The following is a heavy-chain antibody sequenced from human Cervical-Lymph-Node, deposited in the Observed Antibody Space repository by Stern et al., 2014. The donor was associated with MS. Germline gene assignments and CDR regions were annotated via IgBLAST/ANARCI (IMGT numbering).Heavy chain of an antibody. CDR1: GDTFSSYA. Sequence: QVQLVQSGAEVKRPGSSVKVSCKASGDTFSSYALGWVRQAPGHGLEWLGVITLSFGTTNYAQNFQGRFTITADESTNTGYMEMTNLTSDDTAVYFCANRGGGYTVHFDYWGQGTLITVTS. D-gene: IGHD5-12*01. CDR2: ITLSFGTT. J-gene: IGHJ4*02. V-gene: IGHV1-69*01. CDR3: ANRGGGYTVHFDY.